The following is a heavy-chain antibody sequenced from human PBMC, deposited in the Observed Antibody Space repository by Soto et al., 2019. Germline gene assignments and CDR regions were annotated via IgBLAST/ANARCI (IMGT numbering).Heavy chain of an antibody. V-gene: IGHV1-69*01. J-gene: IGHJ6*02. Sequence: QVQLVQSGAEVKKPGSSVKVSCKASGGTFSSYAISWVRQAPGQGLEWMGGIIPIFGTANYAQKFQGRVTITADESTSTAYMELSSLRSEDTAVYYCARDWFHWSGGSCYSGYYYYGMDVWGQGTTVTVSS. CDR2: IIPIFGTA. CDR1: GGTFSSYA. CDR3: ARDWFHWSGGSCYSGYYYYGMDV. D-gene: IGHD2-15*01.